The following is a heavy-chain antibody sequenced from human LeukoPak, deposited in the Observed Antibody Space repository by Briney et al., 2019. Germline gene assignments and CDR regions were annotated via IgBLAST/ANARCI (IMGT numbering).Heavy chain of an antibody. J-gene: IGHJ3*01. V-gene: IGHV3-23*01. CDR3: AKVRFGTEWYSFDAFAL. Sequence: PGGSLRLSCVASGFTFSTFAMSWVRQAPGNGLEWVSSVSGGGRHKYYPDSVKGRFTISRDNSKNTLYLQLGSLTTVDTAVYYCAKVRFGTEWYSFDAFALWGQGTLVTVAS. CDR2: VSGGGRHK. D-gene: IGHD2/OR15-2a*01. CDR1: GFTFSTFA.